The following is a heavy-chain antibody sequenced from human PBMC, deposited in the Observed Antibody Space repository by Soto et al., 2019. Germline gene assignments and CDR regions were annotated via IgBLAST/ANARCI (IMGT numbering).Heavy chain of an antibody. V-gene: IGHV1-58*01. CDR2: IGVGSGNT. CDR1: GFTFTSSA. D-gene: IGHD3-22*01. CDR3: AAVLDYDDSSGYYCVSDY. Sequence: SVKVSCKASGFTFTSSAVQWVRQARGPRLEWIGWIGVGSGNTNYAQKFQERVTITRDTSTSTAYMELSSLRSEDTAVYYCAAVLDYDDSSGYYCVSDYWGQGTLVTVSS. J-gene: IGHJ4*02.